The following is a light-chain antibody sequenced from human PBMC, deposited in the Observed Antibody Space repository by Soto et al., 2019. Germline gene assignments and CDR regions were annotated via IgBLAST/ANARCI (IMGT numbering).Light chain of an antibody. CDR1: QSVSSNS. CDR3: QQHGSWGIT. CDR2: AAS. Sequence: EIVLTQSPATLSLSPGESATLSCRTSQSVSSNSLAWHQQKPGQAPRLLMYAASSRAAGIPDRFSGSGSGTDFTLTISRLEPEDFAAYYCQQHGSWGITFGPGT. V-gene: IGKV3-20*01. J-gene: IGKJ3*01.